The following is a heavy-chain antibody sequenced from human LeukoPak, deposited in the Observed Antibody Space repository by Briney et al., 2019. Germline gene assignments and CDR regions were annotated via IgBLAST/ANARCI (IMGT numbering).Heavy chain of an antibody. CDR3: ARAATVTMDDAFDI. Sequence: SETLSLTCTVSGYSISSGYYWGWIRQPPGKGLEWIGSIYHSGRTYYNPSLKSRVTISVDTSKNQFSLKLSSVTAADTAVYYCARAATVTMDDAFDIWGQGTMVTVSS. CDR2: IYHSGRT. J-gene: IGHJ3*02. V-gene: IGHV4-38-2*02. CDR1: GYSISSGYY. D-gene: IGHD4-11*01.